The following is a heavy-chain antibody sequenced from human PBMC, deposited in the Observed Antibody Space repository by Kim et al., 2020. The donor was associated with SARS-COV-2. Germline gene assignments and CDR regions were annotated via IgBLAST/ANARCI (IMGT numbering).Heavy chain of an antibody. CDR2: IIPIFGTV. D-gene: IGHD2-15*01. V-gene: IGHV1-69*13. Sequence: SVKVSCKASGGTFSYYVINWVRQAPGQGLEWMGEIIPIFGTVNYAQKFPGRVTFTADGSSDTAYMELSGLKSEDTAVYYCARDRGRDGYMAVWGQGTTV. CDR3: ARDRGRDGYMAV. CDR1: GGTFSYYV. J-gene: IGHJ6*03.